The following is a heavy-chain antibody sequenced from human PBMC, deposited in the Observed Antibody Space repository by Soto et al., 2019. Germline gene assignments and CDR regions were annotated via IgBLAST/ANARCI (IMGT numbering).Heavy chain of an antibody. D-gene: IGHD6-19*01. CDR2: ISYDGSNK. J-gene: IGHJ6*02. CDR1: GFTFSSYG. CDR3: AKDGIAVAGKALSDCYYYGMDV. Sequence: GGSLRLSCAASGFTFSSYGMHWVRQAPGKGLEWVAVISYDGSNKYYADSVKGRFTISRDNSKNTLYLQMNSLRAEDTAVYYCAKDGIAVAGKALSDCYYYGMDVWGQGTTVTVSS. V-gene: IGHV3-30*18.